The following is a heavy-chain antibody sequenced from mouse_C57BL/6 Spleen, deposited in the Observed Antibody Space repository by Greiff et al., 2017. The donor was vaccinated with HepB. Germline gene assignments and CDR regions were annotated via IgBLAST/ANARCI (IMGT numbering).Heavy chain of an antibody. V-gene: IGHV5-12*01. CDR2: ISNGGGST. D-gene: IGHD1-1*01. CDR3: AREHYGAY. CDR1: GFTFSDYY. J-gene: IGHJ3*01. Sequence: EVHLVESGGGLVQPGGSLKLSCAASGFTFSDYYMYWVRQTPEKRLEWVAYISNGGGSTYYPDTVKGRFTISRDNAKNTLYLQMSRLKSEDTAMYYCAREHYGAYWGQGTLVTVSA.